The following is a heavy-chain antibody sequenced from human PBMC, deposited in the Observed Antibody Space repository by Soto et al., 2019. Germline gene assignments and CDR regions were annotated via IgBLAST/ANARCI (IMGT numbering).Heavy chain of an antibody. J-gene: IGHJ4*02. D-gene: IGHD6-13*01. CDR1: GFTFSSYG. Sequence: PGGSLRLSCAASGFTFSSYGTHWVRQAPGKGLEWVAVISYDGHNTYYADSVKGRFTVSRDNSKNTLFLQMNSLRAEDTAVYYCAKDRSYSDSWPSGPFDYWGQGTLVTFSS. CDR3: AKDRSYSDSWPSGPFDY. CDR2: ISYDGHNT. V-gene: IGHV3-30*18.